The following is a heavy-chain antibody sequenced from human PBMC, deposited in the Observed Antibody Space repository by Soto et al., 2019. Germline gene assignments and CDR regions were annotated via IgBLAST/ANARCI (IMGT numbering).Heavy chain of an antibody. J-gene: IGHJ4*02. CDR2: IIPMFGKA. CDR3: ASGIQLWLRRINNGYSG. V-gene: IGHV1-69*14. Sequence: QVQLVQSGAEVKKPESSVKVSCKAPGGTFSTYAISWVRQAPGQGLEWMGGIIPMFGKANYAQRLQDRVTITADKSTNTVYMELSSLRSEDTAVYFCASGIQLWLRRINNGYSGWGQGTLVTVSS. CDR1: GGTFSTYA. D-gene: IGHD5-18*01.